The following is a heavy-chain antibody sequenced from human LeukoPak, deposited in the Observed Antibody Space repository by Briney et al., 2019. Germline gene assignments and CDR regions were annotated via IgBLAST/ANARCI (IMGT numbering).Heavy chain of an antibody. D-gene: IGHD2-2*01. CDR1: GFTFSSYW. CDR2: IKEDGSEK. CDR3: ARDFGYQLLPFDY. Sequence: PGGSLRLSCAASGFTFSSYWMSWVRQAPGKGLEWVANIKEDGSEKYYVDSVKGRFTISRDNAKNSLYLQMNSLRAEDTAVYYCARDFGYQLLPFDYWGQGTLVTVSS. J-gene: IGHJ4*02. V-gene: IGHV3-7*01.